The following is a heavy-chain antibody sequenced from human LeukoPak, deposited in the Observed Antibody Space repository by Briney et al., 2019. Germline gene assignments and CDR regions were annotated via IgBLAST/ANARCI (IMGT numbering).Heavy chain of an antibody. Sequence: SGTLSLTCTVSGGSFSGYHLYWIRQPPGKGLECVGDIYYGGRAHYNPPPQSRRTVSLVTTKNHLSLIMRTVTAADTAVYYCATYAAGEGGCGYWGRGTLVTVSS. V-gene: IGHV4-59*08. CDR3: ATYAAGEGGCGY. J-gene: IGHJ4*02. CDR1: GGSFSGYH. D-gene: IGHD2-2*01. CDR2: IYYGGRA.